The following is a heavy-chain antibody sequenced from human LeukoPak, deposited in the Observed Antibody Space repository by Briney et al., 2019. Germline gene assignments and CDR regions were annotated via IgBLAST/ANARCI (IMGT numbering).Heavy chain of an antibody. J-gene: IGHJ4*02. CDR3: AASGVPASSGRIGY. D-gene: IGHD3-10*01. CDR2: INSDGSST. V-gene: IGHV3-74*01. Sequence: GGSLRLSCAASGLTFSNYWMFWVRQVPGKGLVWVSRINSDGSSTNYADFVKGRFTISRDNAKNTLYLQMNSLRADDTAVYYCAASGVPASSGRIGYWGQGTLVTVSS. CDR1: GLTFSNYW.